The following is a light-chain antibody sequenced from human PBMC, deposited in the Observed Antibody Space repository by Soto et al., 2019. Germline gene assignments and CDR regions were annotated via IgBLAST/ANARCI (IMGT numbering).Light chain of an antibody. J-gene: IGLJ3*02. V-gene: IGLV2-14*03. CDR2: DVT. Sequence: QSALTQPASVSGSPGQSITISCTGTSSDVGAYNYVSWYQQLPDKAPKLMIYDVTYRPSGVSNRFSGSKSGNTASLTISGLQAEDEADYFCSSYTTSSTLVFGEGTKVTVL. CDR1: SSDVGAYNY. CDR3: SSYTTSSTLV.